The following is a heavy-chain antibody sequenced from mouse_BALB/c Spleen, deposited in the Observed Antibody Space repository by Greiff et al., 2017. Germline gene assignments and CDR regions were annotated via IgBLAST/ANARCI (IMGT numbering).Heavy chain of an antibody. J-gene: IGHJ2*01. D-gene: IGHD4-1*01. CDR1: GFTFSSYY. CDR3: ARLGAGTDFDY. V-gene: IGHV5-6-2*01. Sequence: EVKVEESGGGLVKPGGSLSLSCAASGFTFSSYYMSWVRQKPARRLELVAAINSNGGSTYYPDTVKGRFTISRDTAKNTLYLQMSSLKSEDTALYCCARLGAGTDFDYWGQGTTLTVSS. CDR2: INSNGGST.